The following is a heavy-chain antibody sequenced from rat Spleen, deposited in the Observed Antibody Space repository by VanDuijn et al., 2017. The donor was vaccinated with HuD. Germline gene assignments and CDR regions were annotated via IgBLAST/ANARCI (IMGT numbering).Heavy chain of an antibody. Sequence: EVHLVESGGGLVQPGRSLKLSCTASGFTFSDYYMAWVRQAPEKGLEWVASISSGGGSTYYRDSVKGRFTISRDNAKSTLYLQMDSLRSEDTATYYCATGPLITATDYWGQGVMVTVSS. CDR3: ATGPLITATDY. D-gene: IGHD1-10*01. CDR1: GFTFSDYY. CDR2: ISSGGGST. V-gene: IGHV5-25*01. J-gene: IGHJ2*01.